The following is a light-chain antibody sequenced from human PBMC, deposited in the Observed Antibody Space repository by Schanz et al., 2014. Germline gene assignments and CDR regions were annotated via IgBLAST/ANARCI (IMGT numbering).Light chain of an antibody. CDR2: DVS. J-gene: IGLJ2*01. Sequence: QSALTQPASVSGSPGQSITISCTGTSSDVGGYNFVSWYQQHPGKAPKLMIHDVSNRPSGVSNRFSGSKSGNTASLTISGLQAEDEADYYCTSYGSSTYVLFGGGTKLTVL. V-gene: IGLV2-14*01. CDR1: SSDVGGYNF. CDR3: TSYGSSTYVL.